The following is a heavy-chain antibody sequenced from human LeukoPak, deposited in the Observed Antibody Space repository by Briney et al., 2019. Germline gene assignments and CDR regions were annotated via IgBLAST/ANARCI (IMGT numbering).Heavy chain of an antibody. J-gene: IGHJ3*02. D-gene: IGHD6-13*01. CDR1: GYTLTELS. CDR2: FDPEDGET. CDR3: ARPYSSSWYPPLRGDAFDI. Sequence: ASVKVSCKVSGYTLTELSMHWVRQAPGKGLEWMGGFDPEDGETIYAQKFQGRVTMTEDTSTDTAYMELSSLRSEDTAVYSCARPYSSSWYPPLRGDAFDIWGQGTMVTVSS. V-gene: IGHV1-24*01.